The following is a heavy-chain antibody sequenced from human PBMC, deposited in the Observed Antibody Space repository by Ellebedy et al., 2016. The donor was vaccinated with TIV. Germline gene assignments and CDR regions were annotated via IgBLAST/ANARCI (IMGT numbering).Heavy chain of an antibody. Sequence: MPGGSLRLSCAVSGGSISSSNWWSWVRQPPGKGLEWIGEIYHSGSTNYNPSLKSRVTISVDKSKNQFSLKLSSVTAADTAVYYCAREGRDTAMGLDYWGQGTLVTVSS. CDR1: GGSISSSNW. CDR3: AREGRDTAMGLDY. CDR2: IYHSGST. V-gene: IGHV4-4*02. D-gene: IGHD5-18*01. J-gene: IGHJ4*02.